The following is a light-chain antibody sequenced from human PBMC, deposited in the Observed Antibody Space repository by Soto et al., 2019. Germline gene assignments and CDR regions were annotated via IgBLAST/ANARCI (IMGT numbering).Light chain of an antibody. CDR1: QSVSRNQ. CDR2: SAS. CDR3: QQYGSSPFT. V-gene: IGKV3-20*01. J-gene: IGKJ3*01. Sequence: EIVLTQSPGTLSLSPGERATLSCRASQSVSRNQLAWYQQNPGQAPRFLIYSASSRATGTPDRFSGSGSGTDFTLNISRLEPEDAAVYYCQQYGSSPFTFGPGTKVDIK.